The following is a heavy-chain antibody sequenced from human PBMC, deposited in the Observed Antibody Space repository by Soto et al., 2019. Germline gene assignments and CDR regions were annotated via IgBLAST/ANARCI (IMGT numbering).Heavy chain of an antibody. CDR1: GFTFSSYA. Sequence: GGSLRLSCAASGFTFSSYAMSWVRQAPGKGLEWVSAISGSGGSTYYADSVKGRFTISRDNSKNTLYLQMNSLRDEDTAVYYCARDYYGSGSYPDPFDIWGQGTMVTVSS. D-gene: IGHD3-10*01. CDR3: ARDYYGSGSYPDPFDI. V-gene: IGHV3-23*01. J-gene: IGHJ3*02. CDR2: ISGSGGST.